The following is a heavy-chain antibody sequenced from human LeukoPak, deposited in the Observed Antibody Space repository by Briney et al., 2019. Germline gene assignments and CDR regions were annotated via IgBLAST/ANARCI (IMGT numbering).Heavy chain of an antibody. D-gene: IGHD5-12*01. Sequence: GGSLRLSCAVSGFTFGNYGMHWVRQAPGKGLEWVAVISYDGSNKYYADSVKGRFTISRDNSKDTLYLQMNSLRAEDTAVYYCARNENSGWGYFDYWGQGTLVTVSS. CDR1: GFTFGNYG. V-gene: IGHV3-30*03. CDR3: ARNENSGWGYFDY. J-gene: IGHJ4*02. CDR2: ISYDGSNK.